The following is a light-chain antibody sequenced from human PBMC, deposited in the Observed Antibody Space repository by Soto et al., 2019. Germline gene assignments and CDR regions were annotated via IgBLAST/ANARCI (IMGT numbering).Light chain of an antibody. CDR1: QSISSW. Sequence: DIQMTQSPSTLSASLGDRVTITCRASQSISSWLAWNQQRPGKAPRLLIYKASSLDSGVPSRFSGSGSGTEFTLTISSLQPDDFATYYCQEYSTYSRTFGQGTKVEIK. V-gene: IGKV1-5*03. CDR3: QEYSTYSRT. J-gene: IGKJ1*01. CDR2: KAS.